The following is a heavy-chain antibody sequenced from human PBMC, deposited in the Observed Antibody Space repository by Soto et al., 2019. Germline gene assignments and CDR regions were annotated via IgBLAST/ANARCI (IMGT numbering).Heavy chain of an antibody. J-gene: IGHJ4*02. D-gene: IGHD2-2*01. V-gene: IGHV4-30-4*01. Sequence: PSETLSLTXTVSGGSISSGDYYWSWIRQPPGKGLEWIGYIYYSGSTYYNPSLKSRVTISVDTSKNQFSLKLSSVTAADTAVYYCARDPEYQLLSAGRTGLAVWGQGTLVTVSS. CDR2: IYYSGST. CDR3: ARDPEYQLLSAGRTGLAV. CDR1: GGSISSGDYY.